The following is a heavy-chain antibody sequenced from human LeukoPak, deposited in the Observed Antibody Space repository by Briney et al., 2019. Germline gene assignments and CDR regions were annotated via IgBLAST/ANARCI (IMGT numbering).Heavy chain of an antibody. J-gene: IGHJ4*02. CDR1: GFTFSSYE. V-gene: IGHV3-48*03. CDR2: ISSSGSTI. CDR3: AREFEDTAMVT. D-gene: IGHD5-18*01. Sequence: PGGSLRLSCAASGFTFSSYEMNWVRQAPGKGLEWVSYISSSGSTIYYADSVKGRFTISRDNAKNSLHLQMNSLRAEDTAVYYCAREFEDTAMVTWGQGTLVTVSS.